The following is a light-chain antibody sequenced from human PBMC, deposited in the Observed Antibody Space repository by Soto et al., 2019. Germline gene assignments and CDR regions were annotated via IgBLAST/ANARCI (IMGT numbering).Light chain of an antibody. CDR2: GAF. Sequence: DIVLTQSPGTLSLSAGESATLSCKASQDLRRPSLGGYQQRPGQAPRLLISGAFTRAAGIPDRFSGSASGTEFTLTISRLEPEDSAVYYCQQYGSIPYTFGQGTKLE. V-gene: IGKV3-20*01. CDR3: QQYGSIPYT. CDR1: QDLRRPS. J-gene: IGKJ2*01.